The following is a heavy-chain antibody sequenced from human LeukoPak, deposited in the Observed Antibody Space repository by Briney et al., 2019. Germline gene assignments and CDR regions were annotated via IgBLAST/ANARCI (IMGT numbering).Heavy chain of an antibody. V-gene: IGHV4-59*02. CDR2: IYYSGST. CDR1: GGSVSRYY. Sequence: SETLSLTCTVSGGSVSRYYWSWIRQPPGKGLEWIGYIYYSGSTNYNPSLKSRVTISVDTSKKQFSLKLSSVTAADTAVYYCARHGGYHSPIDYWGQGTLVTVSS. CDR3: ARHGGYHSPIDY. D-gene: IGHD3-22*01. J-gene: IGHJ4*02.